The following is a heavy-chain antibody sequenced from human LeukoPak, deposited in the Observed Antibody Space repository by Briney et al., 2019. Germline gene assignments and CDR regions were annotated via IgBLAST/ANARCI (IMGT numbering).Heavy chain of an antibody. V-gene: IGHV3-30-3*01. CDR3: ARGGSSSY. CDR1: GFTFSSYA. CDR2: ISYVGSNK. J-gene: IGHJ4*02. D-gene: IGHD6-13*01. Sequence: AGSLRLSCAASGFTFSSYAMHWVRQAPGQGLEWVAVISYVGSNKYYADSVTGRFTISSDNSKNPLYLQMNSLRAEDTAMYYCARGGSSSYWGQGILVTVSS.